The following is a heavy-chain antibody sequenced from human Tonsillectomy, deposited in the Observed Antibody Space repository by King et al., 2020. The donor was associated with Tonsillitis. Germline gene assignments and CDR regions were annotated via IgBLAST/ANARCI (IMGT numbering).Heavy chain of an antibody. Sequence: VQLQQWGAGLLKPSETLSLTCAVYDGSFNGYYWSWIRQPPGKGLEWIGEINHSGSTNYNPSLKNRVTISIDTSKNQCSLKLISVTAADTAVYYCARGKSDFWTGYPDYFDYWGRGTPVTVSS. CDR3: ARGKSDFWTGYPDYFDY. CDR2: INHSGST. J-gene: IGHJ4*02. D-gene: IGHD3/OR15-3a*01. CDR1: DGSFNGYY. V-gene: IGHV4-34*01.